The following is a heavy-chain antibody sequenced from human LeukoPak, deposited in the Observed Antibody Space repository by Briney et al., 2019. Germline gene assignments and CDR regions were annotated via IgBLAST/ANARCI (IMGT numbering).Heavy chain of an antibody. Sequence: SSETLSLTCSVSGGSLSSYYWSWIRQSAGKGLEWIGRIYPSGTTNYNPSLKSRVTVSLDTSKNHFSLSLSSVTAADTAVYYCARGPGGYKTDFDYWGQGTLVTVSS. CDR1: GGSLSSYY. V-gene: IGHV4-4*07. CDR2: IYPSGTT. CDR3: ARGPGGYKTDFDY. D-gene: IGHD5-24*01. J-gene: IGHJ4*02.